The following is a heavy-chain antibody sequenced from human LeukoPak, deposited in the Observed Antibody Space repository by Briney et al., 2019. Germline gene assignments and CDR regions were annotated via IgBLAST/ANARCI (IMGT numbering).Heavy chain of an antibody. J-gene: IGHJ4*02. CDR1: GGSISSYY. Sequence: SETLSLTCTVSGGSISSYYWSWIRQPPGKGLEWIGYIYYSGSTNYNPSLKSRVTISVDTSKNQFSLKLSSVTAADTAVYYCARRGPYEYYFDYWGQGTLVTVSS. CDR2: IYYSGST. D-gene: IGHD3-22*01. V-gene: IGHV4-59*01. CDR3: ARRGPYEYYFDY.